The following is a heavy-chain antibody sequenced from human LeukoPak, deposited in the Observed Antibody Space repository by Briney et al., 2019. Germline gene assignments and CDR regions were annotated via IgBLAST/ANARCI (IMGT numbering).Heavy chain of an antibody. Sequence: GGSLRLSCAASGFTFSSYEMNWVRQAPGKGLEWVANIKQDGSEKYYVDSVKCRFTISRDNAKNSLYLQMNSLRAEDTAVYYCARDLYRIVVVPHYFDYWGQGTLVTVSS. CDR1: GFTFSSYE. CDR3: ARDLYRIVVVPHYFDY. V-gene: IGHV3-7*01. CDR2: IKQDGSEK. D-gene: IGHD3-22*01. J-gene: IGHJ4*02.